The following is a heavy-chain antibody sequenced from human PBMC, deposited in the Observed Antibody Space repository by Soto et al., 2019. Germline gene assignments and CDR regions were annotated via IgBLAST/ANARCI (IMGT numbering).Heavy chain of an antibody. D-gene: IGHD1-1*01. Sequence: TLSLTCAVSGGSIRSGGYSWSWIRQPPGKGLEWIGYIYHSGSTYYNPSLKSRVTISVDRSKNQFSLKLSSVTAADTAVYYCARGGYRKRFDYWGQGTLVTVSS. CDR1: GGSIRSGGYS. V-gene: IGHV4-30-2*01. CDR2: IYHSGST. CDR3: ARGGYRKRFDY. J-gene: IGHJ4*02.